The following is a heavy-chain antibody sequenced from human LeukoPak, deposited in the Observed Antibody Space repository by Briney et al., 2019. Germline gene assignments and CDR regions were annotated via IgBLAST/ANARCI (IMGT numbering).Heavy chain of an antibody. J-gene: IGHJ5*02. CDR3: ARDSASVWPGSSGWSNWFDP. CDR1: GYTFGSYG. V-gene: IGHV1-18*01. D-gene: IGHD6-19*01. Sequence: ASVKVPCKASGYTFGSYGVSWVRQAPGQGLEWMAWISPYNGNTNYAQKFQGRVTMTTDTSTSTAYMELRSLRADDTAVYYCARDSASVWPGSSGWSNWFDPWGQGTLVTVSS. CDR2: ISPYNGNT.